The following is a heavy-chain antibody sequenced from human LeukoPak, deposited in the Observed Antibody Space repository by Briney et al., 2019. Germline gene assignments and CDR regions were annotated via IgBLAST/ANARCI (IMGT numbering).Heavy chain of an antibody. V-gene: IGHV4-34*01. CDR1: GGSFSGYY. J-gene: IGHJ4*02. D-gene: IGHD2-15*01. CDR2: INHSGST. CDR3: AREAVVVAALDY. Sequence: SETLSLTCAVYGGSFSGYYWSWIRQPPGKGLEWIGEINHSGSTNYNPSLKSRVTISVDKSKNQFSLKLSSVTAADTAVYYCAREAVVVAALDYWGQGALVTVSS.